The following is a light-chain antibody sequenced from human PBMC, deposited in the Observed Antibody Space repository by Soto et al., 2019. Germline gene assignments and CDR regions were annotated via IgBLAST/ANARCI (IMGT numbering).Light chain of an antibody. J-gene: IGKJ1*01. CDR3: QQYGSSPT. CDR2: GAS. Sequence: EIVLTQSPGTLSLSPGERATLSCRASQSVSSSYLAWYQQKPGQAPGLLIYGASSRATGIPDRFSGSGSGPDFTLTISRLEPEDFAVYYCQQYGSSPTFGQGTKVEIK. CDR1: QSVSSSY. V-gene: IGKV3-20*01.